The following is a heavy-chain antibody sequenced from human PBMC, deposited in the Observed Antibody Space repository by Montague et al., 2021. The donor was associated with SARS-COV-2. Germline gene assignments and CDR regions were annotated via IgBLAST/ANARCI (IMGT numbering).Heavy chain of an antibody. CDR1: GFSLSTSGMC. D-gene: IGHD3-16*01. J-gene: IGHJ4*02. Sequence: PALVKPTQTLTLTCNFSGFSLSTSGMCVSWIRQPPGKAREWLALSDWDXDKYYSTSLKTRLTISKDTSKNPVVLTMTNMDPVDTATYYCATTIYDYVWGTRVEFDYWGQGTLVTVSS. CDR3: ATTIYDYVWGTRVEFDY. CDR2: SDWDXDK. V-gene: IGHV2-70*01.